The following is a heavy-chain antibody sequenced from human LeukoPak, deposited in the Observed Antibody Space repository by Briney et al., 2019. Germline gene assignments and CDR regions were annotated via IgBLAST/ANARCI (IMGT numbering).Heavy chain of an antibody. CDR2: IKQDGSEK. V-gene: IGHV3-7*01. CDR1: GFTFSSYE. D-gene: IGHD5-24*01. CDR3: ARVADGYNIGDFDY. Sequence: HPGGSLRLSCAASGFTFSSYEMNWVRQAPGKGLEWVANIKQDGSEKYYVDSVKGRFTISRDNAKNSLYLQMNSLRAEDTAVYYCARVADGYNIGDFDYWGQGTLVTVSS. J-gene: IGHJ4*02.